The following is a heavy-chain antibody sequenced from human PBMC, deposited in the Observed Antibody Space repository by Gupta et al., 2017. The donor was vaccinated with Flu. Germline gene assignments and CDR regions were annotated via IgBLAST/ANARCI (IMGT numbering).Heavy chain of an antibody. D-gene: IGHD6-19*01. J-gene: IGHJ4*02. CDR3: ARTLSIAVAGTEAPFDY. CDR1: GGTFSSYA. V-gene: IGHV1-69*06. CDR2: IIPIFGTA. Sequence: QVQLVQSGAEVKKPGSSVKVSCKASGGTFSSYAISWVRQAPGQGLEWMGGIIPIFGTANYAQKFQGRVTITADKSTSTAYMELSSLRSEDTAVYYCARTLSIAVAGTEAPFDYWGQGTLVTVSS.